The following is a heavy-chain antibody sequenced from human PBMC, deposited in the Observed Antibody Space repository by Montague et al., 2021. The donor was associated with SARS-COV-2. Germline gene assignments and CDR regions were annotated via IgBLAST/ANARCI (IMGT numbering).Heavy chain of an antibody. D-gene: IGHD2-2*01. V-gene: IGHV4-34*01. J-gene: IGHJ6*02. CDR3: ASVRAVPAAMRIFSLGRSYYGMDV. Sequence: SETRSLTCAVYGGSFSGYYWSWIRQPPGKGLEWIGEIYHSGSTNYNPSLKSRVTISVDTSKNQFSLKLSSVTAADTAVYYCASVRAVPAAMRIFSLGRSYYGMDVWGQGTTVTVSS. CDR1: GGSFSGYY. CDR2: IYHSGST.